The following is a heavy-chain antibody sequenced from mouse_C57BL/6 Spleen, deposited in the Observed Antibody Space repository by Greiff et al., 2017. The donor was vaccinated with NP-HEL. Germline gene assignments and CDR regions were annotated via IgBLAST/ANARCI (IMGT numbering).Heavy chain of an antibody. V-gene: IGHV3-6*01. J-gene: IGHJ4*01. CDR2: ISYDGSN. Sequence: EVKLVESGPGLVKPSQSLSLTCSVTGYSITSGYYWNWIRQFPGNKLEWMGYISYDGSNNYNPSLKNRISITRDTSKNQFFLKLNSVTTEDTATYYCAREGARTAMDYWGQGTSVTVSS. D-gene: IGHD3-1*01. CDR3: AREGARTAMDY. CDR1: GYSITSGYY.